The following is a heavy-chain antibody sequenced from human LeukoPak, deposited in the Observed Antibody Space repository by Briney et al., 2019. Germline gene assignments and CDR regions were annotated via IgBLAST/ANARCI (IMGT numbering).Heavy chain of an antibody. V-gene: IGHV3-23*01. D-gene: IGHD3-10*01. CDR2: ISATGSST. J-gene: IGHJ5*02. Sequence: GGSLRLSCAASGFTFSSYAMNWVRQAPGKGLEWISLISATGSSTYYADSVKGRFTISRDNSKNTLDLQMNTLRAEDTAVYYCAKDAKGGYYAGSAAFDPWGQGTLVTVSS. CDR1: GFTFSSYA. CDR3: AKDAKGGYYAGSAAFDP.